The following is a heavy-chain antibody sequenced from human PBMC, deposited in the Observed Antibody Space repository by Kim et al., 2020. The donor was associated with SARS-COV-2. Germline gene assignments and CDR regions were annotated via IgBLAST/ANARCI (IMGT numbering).Heavy chain of an antibody. J-gene: IGHJ5*01. CDR3: ARGLGDYSGDDFPICSS. CDR1: GFTFTNYD. V-gene: IGHV1-8*01. CDR2: MNPKSGDT. D-gene: IGHD5-12*01. Sequence: ALVKVSCKASGFTFTNYDINWVRQATGQGLEWMGWMNPKSGDTRYAQKFQGRVTMTRDTSITTAYMELRSLRSDDTAVYFCARGLGDYSGDDFPICSSWG.